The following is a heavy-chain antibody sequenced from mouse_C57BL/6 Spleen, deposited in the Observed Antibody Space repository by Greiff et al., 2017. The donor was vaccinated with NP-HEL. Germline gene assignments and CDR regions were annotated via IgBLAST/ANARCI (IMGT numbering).Heavy chain of an antibody. J-gene: IGHJ3*01. V-gene: IGHV1-22*01. CDR2: INPNNGGT. CDR1: GYTFTDYN. Sequence: VQLQQSGAELVRPGASVTLSCKASGYTFTDYNMHWVKQSHGKSLEWIGYINPNNGGTSYNQKFKGKATLTVNKSSSTAYMELRSLTSEDSAVYYCARAEWFAYWGQGTLVTVSA. CDR3: ARAEWFAY.